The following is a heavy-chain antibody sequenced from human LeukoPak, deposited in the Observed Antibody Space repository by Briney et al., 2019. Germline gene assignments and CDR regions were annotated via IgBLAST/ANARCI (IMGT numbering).Heavy chain of an antibody. CDR3: AKDVRSGYFDY. D-gene: IGHD3-22*01. V-gene: IGHV3-33*06. CDR1: GFIFNNYG. Sequence: GGSLRLSCAASGFIFNNYGMHWVRQAPGKGLEWVAVIYSDGSKQNYADSAKGRFTISRDDSKNTVYLQMNSLRADDTAVYYCAKDVRSGYFDYWGQGTLVTVSS. J-gene: IGHJ4*02. CDR2: IYSDGSKQ.